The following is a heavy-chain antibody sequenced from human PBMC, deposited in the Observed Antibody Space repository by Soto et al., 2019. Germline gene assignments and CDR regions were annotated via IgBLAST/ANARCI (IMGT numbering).Heavy chain of an antibody. CDR3: AKDLEHPYYYYYYGMDV. CDR1: GASIGSGGW. CDR2: ISHDGNT. V-gene: IGHV4-4*02. Sequence: LSLTCAVSGASIGSGGWWSWVRQPPGKGLEWIAEISHDGNTNYSPSLKSRVTISVDKSQNQFSLNVYSVTAADTAVYYCAKDLEHPYYYYYYGMDVWGQGTTVTVSS. J-gene: IGHJ6*02.